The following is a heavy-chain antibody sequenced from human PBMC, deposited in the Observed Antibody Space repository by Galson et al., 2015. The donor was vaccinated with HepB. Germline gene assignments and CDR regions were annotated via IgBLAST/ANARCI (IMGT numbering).Heavy chain of an antibody. CDR2: IIPILGIA. D-gene: IGHD5-24*01. CDR1: GGTFSSYT. CDR3: ARLAFGDGYNYIAY. J-gene: IGHJ4*02. Sequence: SVKVSCKASGGTFSSYTISWVRQAPGQGLEWMGRIIPILGIANYAQKFQGRVTITADKSTSTAYMELSSLRSEDTAVYYCARLAFGDGYNYIAYWGQGTLVTVSS. V-gene: IGHV1-69*02.